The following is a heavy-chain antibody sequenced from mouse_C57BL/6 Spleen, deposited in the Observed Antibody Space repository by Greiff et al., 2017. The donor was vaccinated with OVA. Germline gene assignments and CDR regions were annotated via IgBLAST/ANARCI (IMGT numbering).Heavy chain of an antibody. CDR3: AREGYYDDDGAWFAY. Sequence: EVKLVEPGGGLVKPGGSLKLSCAASGFTFSSYAMSWVRQTPEKRLEWVATISAGGSYTYYPDHVKGRFTISRDNAKNNLYLQMSQLKTEDTAMDYGAREGYYDDDGAWFAYWGQGTLVTVSA. CDR1: GFTFSSYA. D-gene: IGHD2-4*01. J-gene: IGHJ3*01. V-gene: IGHV5-4*01. CDR2: ISAGGSYT.